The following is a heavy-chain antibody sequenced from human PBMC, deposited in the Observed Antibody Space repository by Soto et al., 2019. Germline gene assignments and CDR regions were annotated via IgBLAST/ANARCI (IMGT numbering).Heavy chain of an antibody. CDR2: ISSSTATI. Sequence: QSGGSLRLSCAASGFTFTDYSMNWVRQAPGKGLEWLSYISSSTATIYYADSVKGRFTISRDNAKNSVYLQINSLRDEDTAVYYCARDLCTSGTCYIDYWGQGTLVTVSS. CDR3: ARDLCTSGTCYIDY. CDR1: GFTFTDYS. D-gene: IGHD2-2*02. V-gene: IGHV3-48*02. J-gene: IGHJ4*02.